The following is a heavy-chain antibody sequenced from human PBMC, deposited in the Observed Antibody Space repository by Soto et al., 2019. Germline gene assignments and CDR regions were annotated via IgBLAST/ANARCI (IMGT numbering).Heavy chain of an antibody. CDR2: IHSGGST. Sequence: PGGSLRLSCGGFGFTVSSSYMSWVRQAPGKGLEWVSIIHSGGSTYDADSVKGRFTISRDISKNSLYLQMNSLRAEDTAVYYCARDLRFCVSSGCYVNGYYYYGMNVWGQGTTVTVSS. CDR1: GFTVSSSY. J-gene: IGHJ6*02. V-gene: IGHV3-66*01. D-gene: IGHD2-2*01. CDR3: ARDLRFCVSSGCYVNGYYYYGMNV.